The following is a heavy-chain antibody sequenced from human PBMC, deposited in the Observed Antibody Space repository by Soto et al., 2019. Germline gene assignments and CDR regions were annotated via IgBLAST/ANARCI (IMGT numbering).Heavy chain of an antibody. CDR2: IYYSGST. CDR3: ARVPRPDYGDYSDYYYYMDV. V-gene: IGHV4-59*04. Sequence: PSETLSLTCSVSGGSISSYYWSWIRQPPGKGLEWIGYIYYSGSTYYNPSLKSRVTISVDTSKNQFSLKLSSVTAADTAVYYCARVPRPDYGDYSDYYYYMDVWGKGTTVTVSS. CDR1: GGSISSYY. J-gene: IGHJ6*03. D-gene: IGHD4-17*01.